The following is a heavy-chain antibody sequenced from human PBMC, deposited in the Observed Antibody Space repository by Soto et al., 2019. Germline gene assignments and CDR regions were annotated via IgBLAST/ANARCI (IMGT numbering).Heavy chain of an antibody. CDR2: IYSGGST. Sequence: EVPLVESGGGLIQPGGSLRLSCAASGFTVSNNYMSWVRQAPGKGLEWVSVIYSGGSTYYADSVRGRFTISRDNSKNTVYLQLNRLRAEDTAVYYCASPRTYYYDNSGYYIFDYWGQGTLVTVSS. J-gene: IGHJ4*02. V-gene: IGHV3-53*01. CDR1: GFTVSNNY. CDR3: ASPRTYYYDNSGYYIFDY. D-gene: IGHD3-22*01.